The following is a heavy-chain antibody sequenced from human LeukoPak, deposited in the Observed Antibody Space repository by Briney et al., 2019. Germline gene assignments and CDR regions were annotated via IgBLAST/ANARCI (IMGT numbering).Heavy chain of an antibody. CDR1: GYTLTGYY. V-gene: IGHV1-2*02. Sequence: ASVKVSCKASGYTLTGYYMHWVRQAPGQGLGWMGWINPNSGGTNYAQKFQGRVTMTRDTSISTAYMELSRLRSDDTAVYYCARKVGATNWFDPWGQGTLVCVSS. CDR3: ARKVGATNWFDP. D-gene: IGHD1-26*01. CDR2: INPNSGGT. J-gene: IGHJ5*02.